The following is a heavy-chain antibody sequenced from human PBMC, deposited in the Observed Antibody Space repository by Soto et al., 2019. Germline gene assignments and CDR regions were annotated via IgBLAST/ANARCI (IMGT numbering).Heavy chain of an antibody. CDR3: ARSPDPVYGMDV. Sequence: GPSLKVSCKASGATSSNTAIIWLRQAPGQGLEWMGWISAYNGNTNYAQKLQGRVTMTTDTSTSTAYMELRSLRSDDTAVYYCARSPDPVYGMDVWGQGTTVTVSS. J-gene: IGHJ6*02. V-gene: IGHV1-18*04. CDR2: ISAYNGNT. CDR1: GATSSNTA.